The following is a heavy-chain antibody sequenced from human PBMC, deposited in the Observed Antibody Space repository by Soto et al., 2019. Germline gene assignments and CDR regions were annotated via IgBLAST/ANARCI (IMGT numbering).Heavy chain of an antibody. V-gene: IGHV3-23*01. CDR3: AKDMRYFDWLLKGWIYYFDY. CDR1: GFTFSSYA. J-gene: IGHJ4*02. CDR2: ISGSGGST. Sequence: GGSLRLSCAASGFTFSSYAMSWVRQAPGKGLEWVSAISGSGGSTYYADSVKGRFTISRDNSKNTLYLQMNSLRAEDTAVYYCAKDMRYFDWLLKGWIYYFDYWGQGTLVTVSS. D-gene: IGHD3-9*01.